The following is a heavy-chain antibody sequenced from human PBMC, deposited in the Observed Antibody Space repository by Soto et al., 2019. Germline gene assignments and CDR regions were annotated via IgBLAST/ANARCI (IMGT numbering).Heavy chain of an antibody. CDR2: ISSTTNYV. CDR3: ARESEDLTSNFDY. CDR1: GFTFTRYS. V-gene: IGHV3-21*06. Sequence: LRLSCAASGFTFTRYSMNWVRQSPGKGLEWVSSISSTTNYVYYGDSMKGRFTISRDNAKNSLYLEMNSLRAEDTAVYYCARESEDLTSNFDYWGQGTLVTVSS. J-gene: IGHJ4*02.